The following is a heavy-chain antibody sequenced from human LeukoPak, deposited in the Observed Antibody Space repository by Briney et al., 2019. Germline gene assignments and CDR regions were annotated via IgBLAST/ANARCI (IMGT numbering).Heavy chain of an antibody. V-gene: IGHV3-21*01. CDR1: GFTFSSYS. CDR3: ARDTLNYYDSSGYGFDY. Sequence: GGSLRLSCAASGFTFSSYSMNWVRQAPGKGLEWVSSISSSSSYIYYADSVKGRFTISRDNAKNSLYLQMNSLRAEDTAVYYCARDTLNYYDSSGYGFDYWGQGTLVTVSS. J-gene: IGHJ4*02. D-gene: IGHD3-22*01. CDR2: ISSSSSYI.